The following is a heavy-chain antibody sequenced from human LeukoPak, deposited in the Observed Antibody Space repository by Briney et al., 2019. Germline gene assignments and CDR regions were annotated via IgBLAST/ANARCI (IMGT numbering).Heavy chain of an antibody. CDR2: IKQDGSEK. J-gene: IGHJ4*02. CDR1: GFTFSSYW. V-gene: IGHV3-7*01. Sequence: GGSLRLSYAASGFTFSSYWMSWVRQAPGKGLEWVANIKQDGSEKYYVDSVKGRFTISRDNAKNSLYLQMNSLRAEDTAVYYCARDVYGDYFDYWGQGTLVTVSS. CDR3: ARDVYGDYFDY. D-gene: IGHD4-17*01.